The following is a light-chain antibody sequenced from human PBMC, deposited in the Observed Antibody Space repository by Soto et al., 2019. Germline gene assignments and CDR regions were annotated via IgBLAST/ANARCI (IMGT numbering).Light chain of an antibody. CDR3: QSYDSSLSGVV. Sequence: QSVLTQPPSVSGAPGQRVTISCTGSSSNIGAGYDVHWYQQLPGTAPKLLIYGNSNRPSGVPDRFSGSKSGTSASLAITGLQAEDEADYYCQSYDSSLSGVVFGGGTKLIV. J-gene: IGLJ2*01. CDR2: GNS. CDR1: SSNIGAGYD. V-gene: IGLV1-40*01.